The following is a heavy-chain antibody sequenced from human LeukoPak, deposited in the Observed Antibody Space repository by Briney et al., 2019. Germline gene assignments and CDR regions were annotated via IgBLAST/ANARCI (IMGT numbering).Heavy chain of an antibody. V-gene: IGHV4-59*01. D-gene: IGHD6-19*01. CDR3: ARGYSGWPYYFDY. Sequence: SETLSLTCTVSGGSISSYYWSWIRQPPEKGLEWIGYNYYSGSTNYNPSLKSRVTISVDTSKNQFSLKVSSVTAADTAVYYCARGYSGWPYYFDYWGQGTLVAVSS. CDR2: NYYSGST. CDR1: GGSISSYY. J-gene: IGHJ4*02.